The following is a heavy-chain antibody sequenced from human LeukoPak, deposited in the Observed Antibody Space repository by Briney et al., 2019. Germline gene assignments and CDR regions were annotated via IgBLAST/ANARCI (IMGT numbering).Heavy chain of an antibody. CDR3: ARDRGSMIVVQTPTWYFVL. CDR2: INQDGSEM. V-gene: IGHV3-7*01. Sequence: GGSLRLSCAASGFTFSNYWMSWVRQAPGKGLEWLANINQDGSEMYYVDSVKGRFTISRDNGKNSLYLQINSLRADDTAVYYWARDRGSMIVVQTPTWYFVLWGRATRVIVSS. CDR1: GFTFSNYW. D-gene: IGHD3-22*01. J-gene: IGHJ2*01.